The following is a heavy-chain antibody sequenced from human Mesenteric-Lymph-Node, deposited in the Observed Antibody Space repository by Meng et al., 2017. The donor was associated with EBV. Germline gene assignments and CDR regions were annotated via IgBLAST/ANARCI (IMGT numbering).Heavy chain of an antibody. V-gene: IGHV4-4*02. CDR1: GGSLSSDNW. J-gene: IGHJ5*02. D-gene: IGHD3-10*01. CDR3: ASVIYGSGLNSWFDP. CDR2: IHHSGAT. Sequence: GPLQESGPGLVKPSGTLSLTCAVSGGSLSSDNWWTWVRQPPGKGLEWIGEIHHSGATNYNPSLKSRVTISVDKSKTQFSLKLSSVTAADAAVYFCASVIYGSGLNSWFDPWGHGTLVTVSS.